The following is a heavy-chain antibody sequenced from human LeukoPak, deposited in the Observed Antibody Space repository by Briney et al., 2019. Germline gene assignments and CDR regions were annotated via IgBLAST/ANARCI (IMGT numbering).Heavy chain of an antibody. D-gene: IGHD1-26*01. Sequence: ASVKVSCKASGGTFSSYAISWVRQAPGQGLEWMGIINPSGGSTSYAQKFQGRVTMTRDTSTSTVYMELSSLRSEDTAVYYCARADSGSYYYFDYWGQGTLVTVSS. CDR2: INPSGGST. CDR3: ARADSGSYYYFDY. V-gene: IGHV1-46*01. CDR1: GGTFSSYA. J-gene: IGHJ4*02.